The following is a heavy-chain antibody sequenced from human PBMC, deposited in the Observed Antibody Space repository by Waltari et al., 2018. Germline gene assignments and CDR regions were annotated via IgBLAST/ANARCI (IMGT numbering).Heavy chain of an antibody. CDR1: GYTFTSYA. V-gene: IGHV1-3*03. J-gene: IGHJ4*02. CDR2: INAGNGNT. D-gene: IGHD3-10*01. Sequence: QVQLVQSGAEVKKPGASVKVSCKASGYTFTSYAMHWVRQAPGQRLEWMGWINAGNGNTKYSQEFQGRVTITRDTSASTAYMELSSLRSEDMAVYYCARDGGSGSYYPFDYWGQGTLVTVSS. CDR3: ARDGGSGSYYPFDY.